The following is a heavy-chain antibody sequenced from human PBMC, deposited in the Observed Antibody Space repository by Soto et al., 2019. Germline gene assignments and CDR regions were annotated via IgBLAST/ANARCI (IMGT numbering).Heavy chain of an antibody. CDR3: ARYLLAITSSAYGIDV. V-gene: IGHV3-66*01. CDR2: IYSDGTT. J-gene: IGHJ6*02. Sequence: GGSLRLSCVASGFTVSRNYMSWVRQAPGKGLEWVSGIYSDGTTDYADSVKGRFTISRDNSKNTLYLQVNSLRAEDTAVYYCARYLLAITSSAYGIDVWGQGTTVTSP. D-gene: IGHD1-20*01. CDR1: GFTVSRNY.